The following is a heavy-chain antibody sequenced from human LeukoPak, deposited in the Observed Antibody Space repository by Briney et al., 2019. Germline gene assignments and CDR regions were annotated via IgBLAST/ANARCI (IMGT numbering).Heavy chain of an antibody. CDR2: IYHTGNT. V-gene: IGHV4-30-2*01. D-gene: IGHD6-13*01. Sequence: SETLSLTCAVSGGSISSGGYSWSWIRQPPGKGLEWIGYIYHTGNTYYNPSLKSRVIISIDRSKNQFSLKLSSVTAADTAVFYCARGVGSSSWCYFDYWGQGTLVTVSS. CDR3: ARGVGSSSWCYFDY. J-gene: IGHJ4*02. CDR1: GGSISSGGYS.